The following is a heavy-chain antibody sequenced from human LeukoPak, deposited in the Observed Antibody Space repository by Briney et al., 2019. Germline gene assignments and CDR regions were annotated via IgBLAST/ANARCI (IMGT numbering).Heavy chain of an antibody. J-gene: IGHJ4*02. Sequence: PGGSLRLSCAASGFTFSSYAMSWVRQAPGKGLEWVSAISGSGGSTYYADSVKGRFTISRDNSKNTLYLQMNSLRAEDTAVYYCAKGVVPGIAVAAPYNYFDYWGQGTLVTVSS. CDR3: AKGVVPGIAVAAPYNYFDY. D-gene: IGHD6-19*01. CDR2: ISGSGGST. V-gene: IGHV3-23*01. CDR1: GFTFSSYA.